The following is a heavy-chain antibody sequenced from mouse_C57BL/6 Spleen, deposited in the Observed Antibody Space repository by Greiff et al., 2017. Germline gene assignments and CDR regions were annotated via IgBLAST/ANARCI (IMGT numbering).Heavy chain of an antibody. Sequence: QVQLKQPGAELVMPGASVKLSCKASGYTFTSYWMHWVKQRPGQGLEWIGEIDPSDSYTNYNQKFKGKSTLTVDKSSSTAYMQLSSLTSEDSAVYYCARRGSPGYDYWGQGTTLTVSS. J-gene: IGHJ2*01. CDR2: IDPSDSYT. CDR1: GYTFTSYW. CDR3: ARRGSPGYDY. V-gene: IGHV1-69*01. D-gene: IGHD3-2*02.